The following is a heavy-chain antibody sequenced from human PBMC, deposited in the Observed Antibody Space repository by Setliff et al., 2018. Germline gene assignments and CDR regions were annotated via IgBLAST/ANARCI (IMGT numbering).Heavy chain of an antibody. D-gene: IGHD3-3*01. Sequence: SETLSLTCAVSGYSISSGYYWGWIRQPPGKGLEWIGNIYHSGSTYYNPSLKSRVTISVDTSKNQFSLKLTSVTAADTAVYYCARHGLQFLEWLSAFDYWARERWSPSPQ. V-gene: IGHV4-38-2*01. J-gene: IGHJ4*02. CDR3: ARHGLQFLEWLSAFDY. CDR1: GYSISSGYY. CDR2: IYHSGST.